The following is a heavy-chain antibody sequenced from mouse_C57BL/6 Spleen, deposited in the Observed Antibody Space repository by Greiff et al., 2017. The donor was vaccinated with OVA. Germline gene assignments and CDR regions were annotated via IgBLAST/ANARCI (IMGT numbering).Heavy chain of an antibody. CDR3: ARDDPHFDY. V-gene: IGHV1-76*01. CDR2: IYPGSGNT. CDR1: GYTFTDYY. D-gene: IGHD2-3*01. Sequence: QVQLQQSGAELVRPGASVKLSCKASGYTFTDYYINWVKQRPGQGLEWIARIYPGSGNTYYNEKFKGKATLTAEKSSSTAYMQLSSLTSEDSAVYFCARDDPHFDYWGQGTTLTVSS. J-gene: IGHJ2*01.